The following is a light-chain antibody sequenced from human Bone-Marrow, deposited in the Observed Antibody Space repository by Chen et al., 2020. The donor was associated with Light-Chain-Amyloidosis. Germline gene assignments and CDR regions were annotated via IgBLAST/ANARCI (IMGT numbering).Light chain of an antibody. J-gene: IGLJ3*02. CDR1: NSNIGGNY. V-gene: IGLV1-47*01. CDR3: GSWDDGLSGPV. Sequence: HSALTQSPSASGTPGQRVTISCSGDNSNIGGNYVYWYHQVPGTAPKLLIYRNNLRPSGVPARFSGSKSGASASLAISGRRSEDEDDYDCGSWDDGLSGPVFGGGTRLTVL. CDR2: RNN.